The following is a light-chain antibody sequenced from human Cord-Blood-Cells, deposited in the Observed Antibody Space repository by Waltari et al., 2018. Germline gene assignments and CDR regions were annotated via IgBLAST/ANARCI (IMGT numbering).Light chain of an antibody. J-gene: IGLJ2*01. V-gene: IGLV2-14*01. CDR2: DVS. CDR1: SSDVGGYNY. CDR3: SSYTSSSTVV. Sequence: QSALTQPASVSGSPGQSITISCTGTSSDVGGYNYVSWYQQHPGKAPKLMIYDVSNRPCVFAIRFSGAKSGNTASLTISGLQAEDEAGYYCSSYTSSSTVVFGGGTKLTVL.